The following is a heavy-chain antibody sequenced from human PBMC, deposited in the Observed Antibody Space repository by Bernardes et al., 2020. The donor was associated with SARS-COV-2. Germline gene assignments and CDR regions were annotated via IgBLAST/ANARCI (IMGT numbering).Heavy chain of an antibody. CDR2: IYITGRT. J-gene: IGHJ4*01. D-gene: IGHD3-22*01. Sequence: SDTLSLTCSVSGDSITSNYWGWIRQPPGKGLEWIGDIYITGRTNYTPSLKSRVTISVATSKKVFSLNLRSVAAADTAVYYCARGYAYYYDTTGNYPYVSFDVWGHGTLVTVSS. V-gene: IGHV4-59*01. CDR1: GDSITSNY. CDR3: ARGYAYYYDTTGNYPYVSFDV.